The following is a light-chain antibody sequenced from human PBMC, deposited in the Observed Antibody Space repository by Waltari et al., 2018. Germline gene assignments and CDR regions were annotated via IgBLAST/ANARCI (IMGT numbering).Light chain of an antibody. Sequence: PGERATLSCRASQSVSSYLAWYQQKPGQAPRLLIYDAPNRATGIPARFSGSGSGTDFTLTISSLEPEDFAVYYCQQRSNWPPITFGQGTRLEIK. CDR1: QSVSSY. CDR3: QQRSNWPPIT. CDR2: DAP. J-gene: IGKJ5*01. V-gene: IGKV3-11*01.